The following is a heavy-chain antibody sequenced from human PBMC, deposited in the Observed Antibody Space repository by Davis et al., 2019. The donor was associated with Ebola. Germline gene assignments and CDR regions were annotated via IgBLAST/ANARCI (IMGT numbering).Heavy chain of an antibody. CDR2: IFYSGST. D-gene: IGHD3-22*01. J-gene: IGHJ4*02. CDR3: ARLLSYYYDSSGYSLTHYFDY. CDR1: GDSLSTDNYF. Sequence: SETLSLTCTVSGDSLSTDNYFWSWIRQPPGKGLEWIGYIFYSGSTYYNPSLKSRVTISVDTSKNQFSLKLRSVTAADTAVYYCARLLSYYYDSSGYSLTHYFDYWGQGTLVTVSS. V-gene: IGHV4-30-4*01.